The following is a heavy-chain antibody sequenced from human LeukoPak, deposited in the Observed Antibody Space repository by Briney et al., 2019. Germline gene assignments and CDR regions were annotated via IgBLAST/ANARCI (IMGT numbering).Heavy chain of an antibody. CDR3: ARAIWFGELSSLYFDY. V-gene: IGHV1-69*13. CDR1: GGTFSSYA. CDR2: IIPIFGTA. J-gene: IGHJ4*02. Sequence: ASVKVSCKASGGTFSSYAISWVRQAPGRGLEWMGGIIPIFGTANYAQKFQGRVTITADESTSTAYMELSSLRSEDTAVYYCARAIWFGELSSLYFDYWGQGTLVTVSS. D-gene: IGHD3-10*01.